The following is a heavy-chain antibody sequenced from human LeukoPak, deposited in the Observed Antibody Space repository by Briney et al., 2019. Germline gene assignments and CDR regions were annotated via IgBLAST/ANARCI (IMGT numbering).Heavy chain of an antibody. Sequence: GGSLRLSCAASGFSFSSYSMSWVRQAPRKGLEWVSAISGSGGSTYYADPVKGRFTISRDNTKNTLYLRMNSLRAEDTAVYYCAKAPNYDFWSGYYPFDYWGQGTLVTVSS. CDR3: AKAPNYDFWSGYYPFDY. V-gene: IGHV3-23*01. CDR1: GFSFSSYS. CDR2: ISGSGGST. D-gene: IGHD3-3*01. J-gene: IGHJ4*02.